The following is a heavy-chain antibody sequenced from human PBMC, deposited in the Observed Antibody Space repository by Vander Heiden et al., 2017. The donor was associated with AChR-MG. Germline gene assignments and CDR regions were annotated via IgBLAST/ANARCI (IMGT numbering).Heavy chain of an antibody. CDR3: ARNKPASRYFDL. CDR2: MNPNSGNT. CDR1: GYTFTTYD. J-gene: IGHJ2*01. V-gene: IGHV1-8*01. Sequence: QVQLVQSGAEVKKPGASVKVSCEASGYTFTTYDINWVRQDTGQGLEWMGWMNPNSGNTGYAQKFQGRVTMTRNTSISTAYMELSSLRSEDTAVFYCARNKPASRYFDLWGRGTLVTVSS.